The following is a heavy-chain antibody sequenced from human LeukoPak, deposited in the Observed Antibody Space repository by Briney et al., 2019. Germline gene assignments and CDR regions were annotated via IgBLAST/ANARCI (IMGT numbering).Heavy chain of an antibody. Sequence: GGSLRLSCAASGFTFSSYSMNWVRQAPGKGREWVSYISSSSSTIYYADSVKGRFTISRDNAKNSLYLQMNSLRAEDTAVYYCARDSYYDSSGYYYYYGMDVWGQGTTVTVSS. CDR3: ARDSYYDSSGYYYYYGMDV. J-gene: IGHJ6*02. V-gene: IGHV3-48*01. D-gene: IGHD3-22*01. CDR2: ISSSSSTI. CDR1: GFTFSSYS.